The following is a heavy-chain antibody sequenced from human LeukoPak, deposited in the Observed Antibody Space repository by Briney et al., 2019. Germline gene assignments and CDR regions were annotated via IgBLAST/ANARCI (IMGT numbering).Heavy chain of an antibody. CDR3: ARSTYFDFWSGYSPFDY. Sequence: GESLKISCKGSGYTFTSYWIGWVRQMPGKGLEWMGIIYPGDSDTRYSPSFQGQATISADKSISTAYLQWSSLKASDTAMYYCARSTYFDFWSGYSPFDYWGQGTLVTVSS. V-gene: IGHV5-51*01. D-gene: IGHD3-3*01. CDR1: GYTFTSYW. CDR2: IYPGDSDT. J-gene: IGHJ4*02.